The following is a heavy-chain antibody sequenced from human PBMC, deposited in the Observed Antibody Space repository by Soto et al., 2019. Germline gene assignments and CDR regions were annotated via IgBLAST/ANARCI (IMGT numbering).Heavy chain of an antibody. Sequence: QVQQQPWGAGLLKPSETLSLTCAVYAGSFSHYYWNWIRQSPGKGLEWIGKIKHSGSSNYNPSLRSRVSISVDMSKTQFSLRLTSVTAAATAVYYWARGGSSDWQVALDIWGQGTMVTVSS. J-gene: IGHJ3*02. V-gene: IGHV4-34*01. D-gene: IGHD6-19*01. CDR2: IKHSGSS. CDR1: AGSFSHYY. CDR3: ARGGSSDWQVALDI.